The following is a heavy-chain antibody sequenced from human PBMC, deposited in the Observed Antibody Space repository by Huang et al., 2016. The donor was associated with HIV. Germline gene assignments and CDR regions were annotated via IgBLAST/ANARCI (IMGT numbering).Heavy chain of an antibody. D-gene: IGHD3-16*01. V-gene: IGHV1-24*01. J-gene: IGHJ4*02. CDR3: AGGLLAMNY. Sequence: QVQLVQSGPEVKKPGASVKVSCKVSGYTFRELSMHWVGQAPGKGLEWMGGFEQENYETRHAQRFQGRVTMTEDTCMNTAYMELIGLTSEDTAVYYCAGGLLAMNYWGQGTLVTVSS. CDR1: GYTFRELS. CDR2: FEQENYET.